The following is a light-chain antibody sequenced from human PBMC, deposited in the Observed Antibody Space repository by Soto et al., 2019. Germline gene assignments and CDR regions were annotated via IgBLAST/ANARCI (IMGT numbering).Light chain of an antibody. CDR3: KQYGGSPFT. V-gene: IGKV3-20*01. Sequence: EIVLTQSPGTLSLSPGERATLSCRASQSVSVNSLAWYQQKGGQAPRLLIYAASTRATGVQDRFSGTGSGTDFALTISRLEADDSAVYYCKQYGGSPFTFGPATKVDIK. J-gene: IGKJ3*01. CDR2: AAS. CDR1: QSVSVNS.